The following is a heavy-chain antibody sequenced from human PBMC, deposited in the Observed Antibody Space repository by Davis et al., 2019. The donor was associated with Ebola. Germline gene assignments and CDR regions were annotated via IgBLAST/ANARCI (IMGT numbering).Heavy chain of an antibody. V-gene: IGHV3-7*01. D-gene: IGHD2-15*01. CDR2: IKQDGSEK. J-gene: IGHJ6*02. CDR1: GFTFSSYW. Sequence: PGGSLRLSCAASGFTFSSYWMSWVRQAPGKGLEWVANIKQDGSEKYYVDSVKGRFTISRDNAKNSLYLQMNSLRAEDTAVYYCARPLPLTQGWTYYYYYGMDVWGQGTTVTVSS. CDR3: ARPLPLTQGWTYYYYYGMDV.